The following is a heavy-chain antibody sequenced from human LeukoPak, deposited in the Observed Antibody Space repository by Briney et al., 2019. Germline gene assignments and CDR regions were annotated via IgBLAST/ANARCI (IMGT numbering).Heavy chain of an antibody. CDR1: DGPVSSSSYY. V-gene: IGHV4-39*01. CDR2: ISYGGST. J-gene: IGHJ4*02. CDR3: ARQPLDDFWSGYLSYYFDY. D-gene: IGHD3-3*01. Sequence: SETLSLTCTVSDGPVSSSSYYWGWIRQPPGKGLEWIGSISYGGSTYYNPSLKSRVTISVDTSKNQFSLKLSSVTAADTAVYYCARQPLDDFWSGYLSYYFDYWGQGTLVTVSS.